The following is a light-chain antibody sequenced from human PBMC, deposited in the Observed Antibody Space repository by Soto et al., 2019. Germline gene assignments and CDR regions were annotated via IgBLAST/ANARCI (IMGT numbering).Light chain of an antibody. CDR1: SSDVGGYNY. J-gene: IGLJ2*01. Sequence: QSALTQPASLSGSPGQSITISCTGTSSDVGGYNYVSWFQQHPGKAPKIIIYEVNNRPSGVSNRFSGSKSGNTASLTISGLQAEDEADYYCTSFTRTNTLLFGGGTKLTVL. V-gene: IGLV2-14*01. CDR2: EVN. CDR3: TSFTRTNTLL.